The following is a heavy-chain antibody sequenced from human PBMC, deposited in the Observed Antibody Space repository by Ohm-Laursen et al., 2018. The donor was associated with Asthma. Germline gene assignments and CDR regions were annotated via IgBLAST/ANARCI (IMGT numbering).Heavy chain of an antibody. CDR3: ARGYYDFWSGYFDWFDP. CDR2: INHSGST. V-gene: IGHV4-39*07. Sequence: GTLSLTCIVSGGSVSSGSYYWSWIRQPPGKGLEWIGEINHSGSTNYNPSLKSRVTISVDTSKNQFSLKLSSVNAADTAVYYCARGYYDFWSGYFDWFDPWGQGTLVTVSS. CDR1: GGSVSSGSYY. D-gene: IGHD3-3*01. J-gene: IGHJ5*02.